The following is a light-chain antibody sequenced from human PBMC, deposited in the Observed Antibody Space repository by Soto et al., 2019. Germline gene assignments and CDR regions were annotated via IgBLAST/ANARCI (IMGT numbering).Light chain of an antibody. Sequence: DIQMTQSPSSLSASVGDRVTITCRASENIRNYLNWYQQKLGKAPKLLISAALSLQSGVPSRFSGSGSGTVFTLNITSREPEDFGTYYCQQSLRSPQSFGQGTKLEIK. J-gene: IGKJ2*03. CDR2: AAL. V-gene: IGKV1-39*01. CDR3: QQSLRSPQS. CDR1: ENIRNY.